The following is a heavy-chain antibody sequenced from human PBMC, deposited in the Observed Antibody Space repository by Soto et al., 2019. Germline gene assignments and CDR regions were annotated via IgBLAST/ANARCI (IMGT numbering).Heavy chain of an antibody. V-gene: IGHV1-8*01. D-gene: IGHD1-26*01. CDR2: MNPNSGTT. CDR3: ARNKWETGDFDY. CDR1: GYTFTTYD. J-gene: IGHJ4*02. Sequence: QVQLVQSGAEVRKPGASVKVSCKASGYTFTTYDINWMRQATGQGLEWVGWMNPNSGTTGYAQKFQGRVSMTRDTSMNTAYMEVSSLTYEDTAVYYCARNKWETGDFDYWGQGTLVTVSS.